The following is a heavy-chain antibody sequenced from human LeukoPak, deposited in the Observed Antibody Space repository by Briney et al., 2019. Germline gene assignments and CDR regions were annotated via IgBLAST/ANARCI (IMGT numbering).Heavy chain of an antibody. Sequence: SETLSLTCTVSGGSISSSSYYWGWIRQPPGKGLEWIGSIYYSGSTYYNPSLKSRVTISVDTSKNQFSLKLSSVTAADTAVYYCARHSRPQARAVAGARVRGYWFDPWGQGTLVTVSS. CDR1: GGSISSSSYY. D-gene: IGHD6-19*01. J-gene: IGHJ5*02. CDR3: ARHSRPQARAVAGARVRGYWFDP. CDR2: IYYSGST. V-gene: IGHV4-39*01.